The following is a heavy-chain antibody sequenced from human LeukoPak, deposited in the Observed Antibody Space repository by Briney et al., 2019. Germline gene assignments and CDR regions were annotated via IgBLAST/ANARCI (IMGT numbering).Heavy chain of an antibody. CDR3: ARAGDYYSTGDY. V-gene: IGHV3-9*01. J-gene: IGHJ4*02. Sequence: PGGSLRLSCAASGFTFDDYAMHWVRQAPGKGLEWVSGISWNSGSIGYADSVKGRFTISRDDSKNSLYLQMNSLKTEDTAVYYCARAGDYYSTGDYWGQGALVTVSS. CDR1: GFTFDDYA. D-gene: IGHD3-22*01. CDR2: ISWNSGSI.